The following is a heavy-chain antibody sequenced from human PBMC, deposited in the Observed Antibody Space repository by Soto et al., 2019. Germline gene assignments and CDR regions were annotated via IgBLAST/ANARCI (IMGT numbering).Heavy chain of an antibody. J-gene: IGHJ5*02. V-gene: IGHV1-2*04. CDR3: AREGVRGKVPASNNWFDP. Sequence: QVQLVQSGAEVKKPGASVKVSCKASGYTFTGYYMHWVQQAPGQGLEWMGWINPNSGGTNYAQKFQGWVTMTRDTSISTAYMELSRLRSDDTAVYYCAREGVRGKVPASNNWFDPWGQGTLVTVSS. CDR2: INPNSGGT. D-gene: IGHD2-2*01. CDR1: GYTFTGYY.